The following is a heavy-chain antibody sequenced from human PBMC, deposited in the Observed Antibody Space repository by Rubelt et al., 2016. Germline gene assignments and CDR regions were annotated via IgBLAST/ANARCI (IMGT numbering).Heavy chain of an antibody. CDR3: ARDPLPVRGVIMTPTH. D-gene: IGHD3-10*01. CDR2: ISAYNGNT. Sequence: QVQLVQSGAEVKKPGASAKVSCKASGYTFTSYGISWVRQAPGQGLEWMGWISAYNGNTNYAQKLQGRVTRTTDTSTSTAYMELRSLRSDDTAVYYCARDPLPVRGVIMTPTHWGQGTLVTVSS. CDR1: GYTFTSYG. V-gene: IGHV1-18*01. J-gene: IGHJ4*02.